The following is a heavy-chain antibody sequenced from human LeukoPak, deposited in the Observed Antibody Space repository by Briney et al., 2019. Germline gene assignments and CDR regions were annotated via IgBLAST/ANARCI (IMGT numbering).Heavy chain of an antibody. CDR1: GFTFSSYG. J-gene: IGHJ4*02. D-gene: IGHD3-10*01. Sequence: GGSLRLSCAASGFTFSSYGMHWVRQAPGKGLEWVAFIRYDGSNKYYADSVKGRFTISRDNSKNTLYLQMNSLRAEDTAVYYCAKLPDRLWGAYFDYWGQGTLVTVSS. CDR3: AKLPDRLWGAYFDY. V-gene: IGHV3-30*02. CDR2: IRYDGSNK.